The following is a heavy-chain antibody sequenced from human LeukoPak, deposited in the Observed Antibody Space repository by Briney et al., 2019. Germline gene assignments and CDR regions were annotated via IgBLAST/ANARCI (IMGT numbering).Heavy chain of an antibody. V-gene: IGHV1-8*03. J-gene: IGHJ4*02. D-gene: IGHD5-18*01. CDR3: ATLPLEDTAIDY. Sequence: ASVKVSCKPSEYTFTGFDINRVRQAPGQGLGWMGWMNSNSGNTGYAQKYQSRVTITRNTSISTAYMELSSLRSEDTAVYYCATLPLEDTAIDYWGQGTLVTVSS. CDR1: EYTFTGFD. CDR2: MNSNSGNT.